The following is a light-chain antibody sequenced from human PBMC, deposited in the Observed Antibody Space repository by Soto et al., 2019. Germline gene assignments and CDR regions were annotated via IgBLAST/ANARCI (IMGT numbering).Light chain of an antibody. CDR3: QQVYSFPHT. V-gene: IGKV1-39*01. CDR1: QYISND. Sequence: DIQMTQSPSSLSASVGDGVTIPCRASQYISNDLHWYQQNPGKAPEVLIYGASSLEGGVPSRFTGSCYGTDFTLTISSLQPEDFATYYCQQVYSFPHTFGRRTKLEV. CDR2: GAS. J-gene: IGKJ2*01.